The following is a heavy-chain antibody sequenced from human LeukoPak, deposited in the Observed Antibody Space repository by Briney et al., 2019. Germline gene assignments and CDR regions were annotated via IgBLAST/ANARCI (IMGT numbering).Heavy chain of an antibody. CDR2: IIPIFGTA. D-gene: IGHD5-12*01. CDR1: GGTFSSYA. Sequence: SVKVSCKASGGTFSSYAISWVRQAPGQGLEWMGGIIPIFGTANYAQKFQGRVTITADESTSTAYMELSSLRSEDTAVYYCAIFSVGGVPRRYGGYDGGRFDYWGQGTLVTVSS. V-gene: IGHV1-69*01. CDR3: AIFSVGGVPRRYGGYDGGRFDY. J-gene: IGHJ4*02.